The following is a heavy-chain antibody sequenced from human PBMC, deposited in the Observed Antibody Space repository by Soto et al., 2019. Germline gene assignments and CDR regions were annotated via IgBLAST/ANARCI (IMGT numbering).Heavy chain of an antibody. CDR2: IYYSGST. CDR1: GGSISSYY. Sequence: SETLSLTCTVSGGSISSYYWSWIRQPPGKGLEWIGYIYYSGSTNYNPSLKSRVTISVDTSKNQFSLKLSSVTAADTAVYYCARDNYDILTGYYRPEDYYYYMDVWGKGTTVTVSS. D-gene: IGHD3-9*01. CDR3: ARDNYDILTGYYRPEDYYYYMDV. J-gene: IGHJ6*03. V-gene: IGHV4-59*01.